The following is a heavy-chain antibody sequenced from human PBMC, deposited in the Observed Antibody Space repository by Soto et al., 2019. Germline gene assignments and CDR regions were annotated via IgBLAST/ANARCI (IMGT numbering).Heavy chain of an antibody. CDR3: ARDPGSSGYWRWFEP. CDR1: GFTLSSYG. D-gene: IGHD3-22*01. J-gene: IGHJ5*02. CDR2: ISYDGSNK. V-gene: IGHV3-30*03. Sequence: GSLRLSCAASGFTLSSYGMHWVRQAPGKGLEWVAVISYDGSNKYYADSVKGRFTISRDNSKNTLYLQMNILRAEDTAVYYCARDPGSSGYWRWFEPWGQGTLVTVSS.